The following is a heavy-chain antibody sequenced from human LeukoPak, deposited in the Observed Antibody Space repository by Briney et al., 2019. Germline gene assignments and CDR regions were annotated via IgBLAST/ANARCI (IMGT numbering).Heavy chain of an antibody. CDR2: IKQDGSEK. V-gene: IGHV3-7*01. CDR3: ARDVSGGSGSYYNWHYYYYYMDV. Sequence: GGSLRLSCAASGFTFSSYWMSWVRQAPGKGLEWVANIKQDGSEKYYVDSVKGRFTISRDNAKNSLYLQMNSLRAEDTAVYYCARDVSGGSGSYYNWHYYYYYMDVWGRGTTVTVSS. CDR1: GFTFSSYW. D-gene: IGHD3-10*01. J-gene: IGHJ6*03.